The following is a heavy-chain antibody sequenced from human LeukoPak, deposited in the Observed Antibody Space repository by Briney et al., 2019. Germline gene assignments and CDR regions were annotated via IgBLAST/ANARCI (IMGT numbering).Heavy chain of an antibody. J-gene: IGHJ4*02. CDR3: ARDLAGPWIQLWSALGPDY. Sequence: GGSLRLSCAASGVNFDDYAMHWVRQSPGTGLEWVAGLNWDIRSMAYADSARGRFTISRDNAKNSLYLQMNSLRAEDTAVYYCARDLAGPWIQLWSALGPDYWGQGTLVTVSS. V-gene: IGHV3-9*01. CDR2: LNWDIRSM. CDR1: GVNFDDYA. D-gene: IGHD5-18*01.